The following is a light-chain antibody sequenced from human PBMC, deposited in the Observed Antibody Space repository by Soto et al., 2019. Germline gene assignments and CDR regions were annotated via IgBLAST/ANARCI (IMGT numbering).Light chain of an antibody. CDR1: QSVSSSY. CDR3: QQYGSSPGT. Sequence: EIVLTQSPGTLSLSPGERATLSCRASQSVSSSYLAWYQQTPGHARRLLIYGASSRATGIPDRFSGSGSGKDFTLTISRLEHEDVAVYYWQQYGSSPGTFGQGTKVEIK. V-gene: IGKV3-20*01. CDR2: GAS. J-gene: IGKJ1*01.